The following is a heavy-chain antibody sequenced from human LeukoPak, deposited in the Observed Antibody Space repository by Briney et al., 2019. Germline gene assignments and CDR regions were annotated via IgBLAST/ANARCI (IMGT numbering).Heavy chain of an antibody. CDR3: VTESARMAVAGTAFDL. D-gene: IGHD6-13*01. CDR1: GFTLIRHV. J-gene: IGHJ3*01. Sequence: GGSLTLSCTASGFTLIRHVMHLVRQAPGQGLERVSGISSDGSVTYDGDILRGRFTISRENPNNPMYLQLNSLRAADTALYYCVTESARMAVAGTAFDLCGRGTRVTVSS. CDR2: ISSDGSVT. V-gene: IGHV3-30-3*01.